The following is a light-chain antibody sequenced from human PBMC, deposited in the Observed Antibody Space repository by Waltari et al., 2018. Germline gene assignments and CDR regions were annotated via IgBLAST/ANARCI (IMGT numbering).Light chain of an antibody. J-gene: IGKJ4*01. CDR1: RVVRSN. CDR2: GAS. CDR3: QQYDYPGLT. Sequence: ETVMTQSPATLSVSPGERATLSCRASRVVRSNLAWYQQKPVQPPRLLIYGASTRASGVPARFSGSGSGTEFTLTISSLQSEDSAVYYCQQYDYPGLTFGGGTKVEIK. V-gene: IGKV3-15*01.